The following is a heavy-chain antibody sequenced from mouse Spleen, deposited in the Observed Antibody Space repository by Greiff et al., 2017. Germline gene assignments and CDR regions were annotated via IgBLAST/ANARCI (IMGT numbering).Heavy chain of an antibody. Sequence: EVKLVESGGGLVHPGGSLKLSCAASGFTFSDYYMYWVRQTPEKRLEWVAYISNGGGSTYYPDTVKGRFTISRDNAKNTPYLQMSRLKSEDTAMYYCERQGYDYEAMDYWGQGTSVTVSS. CDR1: GFTFSDYY. CDR2: ISNGGGST. CDR3: ERQGYDYEAMDY. V-gene: IGHV5-12*01. J-gene: IGHJ4*01.